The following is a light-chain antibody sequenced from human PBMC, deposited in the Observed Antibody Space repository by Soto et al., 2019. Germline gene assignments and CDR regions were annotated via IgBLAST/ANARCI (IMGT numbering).Light chain of an antibody. CDR3: NQYDGH. Sequence: DIQVTQSPSTLSASVGDSVTITCRASQSIHSWLAWYQQKPGKAPRLLIYGASSLQSGVPSRFSGSGSETEFTLTISSQQPDDFVTYCCNQYDGHFGQGTKLE. J-gene: IGKJ2*01. V-gene: IGKV1-5*01. CDR2: GAS. CDR1: QSIHSW.